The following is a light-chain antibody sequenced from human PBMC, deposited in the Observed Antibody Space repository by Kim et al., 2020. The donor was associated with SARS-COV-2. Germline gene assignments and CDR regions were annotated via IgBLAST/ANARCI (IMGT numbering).Light chain of an antibody. V-gene: IGKV3-20*01. CDR3: HQYNSAPPLN. CDR2: DAS. Sequence: SPGERATVTGRATRSVANQLAWYQQKPGKAPRTLIYDASNRAIGIPDKFSGSGSGTDFTLTISRLEPEDSALYYCHQYNSAPPLNFGGGTKVDIK. J-gene: IGKJ4*01. CDR1: RSVANQ.